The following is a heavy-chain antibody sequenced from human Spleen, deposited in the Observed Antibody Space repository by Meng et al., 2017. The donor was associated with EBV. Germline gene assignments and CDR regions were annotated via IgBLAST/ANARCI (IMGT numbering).Heavy chain of an antibody. V-gene: IGHV4-34*01. Sequence: QGGAGLLKPSETLSPTCAVYGGSFTDYSWSWIRQSPGKGLEWIGEINHRGSTNYKPSLKSRVTISVDTSKNQFSLNLTSVTAADTAVYYCARGMVAAASLDWWGQGTLVTVSS. CDR3: ARGMVAAASLDW. J-gene: IGHJ4*02. CDR2: INHRGST. CDR1: GGSFTDYS. D-gene: IGHD2-2*01.